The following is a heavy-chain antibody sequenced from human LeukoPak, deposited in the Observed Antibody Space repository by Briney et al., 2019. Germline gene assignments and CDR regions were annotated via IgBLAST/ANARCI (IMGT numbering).Heavy chain of an antibody. Sequence: ASVKVSCKASGYTFTGYYMHWVRQATGQGLEWMGWMNPNSGNTGYAQKFQGRVTMTRNTSISTAYMELSSLRSEDTAVYYCARGGYYYGSGSYADGDYWGQGTLVTVSS. J-gene: IGHJ4*02. CDR3: ARGGYYYGSGSYADGDY. CDR2: MNPNSGNT. CDR1: GYTFTGYY. V-gene: IGHV1-8*02. D-gene: IGHD3-10*01.